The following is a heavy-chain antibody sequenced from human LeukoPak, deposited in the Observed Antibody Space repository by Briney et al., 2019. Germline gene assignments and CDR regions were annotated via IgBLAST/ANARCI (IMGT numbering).Heavy chain of an antibody. V-gene: IGHV4-59*08. CDR3: ARAGGYEDDAFDI. CDR1: GGSISSYY. Sequence: PSETLSLTCTVSGGSISSYYWSWIRQPPGKGLEWIGYIYYSGSTNYNTSLKSRVTISVDTSKNQFSLKLSSVTAADTAVYYCARAGGYEDDAFDIWGQGTMVTVSS. J-gene: IGHJ3*02. CDR2: IYYSGST. D-gene: IGHD2-15*01.